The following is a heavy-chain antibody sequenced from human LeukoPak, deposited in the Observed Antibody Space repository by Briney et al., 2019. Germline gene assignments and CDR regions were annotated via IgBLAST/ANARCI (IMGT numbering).Heavy chain of an antibody. CDR3: ATLRRDTSGWYYFDY. D-gene: IGHD6-19*01. CDR1: GFTFSSYS. Sequence: PGGSLRLSCAASGFTFSSYSLNWVRQAPGKGLEWVSYISPSSTSMYYADSVRGRFTISRDNARNSLYLQMNSLSTEDTALYYCATLRRDTSGWYYFDYWGRGTLVTVSS. J-gene: IGHJ4*02. CDR2: ISPSSTSM. V-gene: IGHV3-48*01.